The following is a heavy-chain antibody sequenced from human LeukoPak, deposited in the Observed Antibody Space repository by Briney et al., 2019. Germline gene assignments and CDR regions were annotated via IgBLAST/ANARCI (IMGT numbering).Heavy chain of an antibody. J-gene: IGHJ4*02. D-gene: IGHD2-2*02. V-gene: IGHV4-38-2*01. CDR2: IYHSGST. CDR3: ARYGYCSSTGCYREGFDY. CDR1: GYSISSGYY. Sequence: SETLSLTCAVSGYSISSGYYWGWIRQPPGKGLEWIGSIYHSGSTYYNPSLKSRVTISVDTSKNQFSLKLSSVTAADTAVYYCARYGYCSSTGCYREGFDYWGQGTLVTVSS.